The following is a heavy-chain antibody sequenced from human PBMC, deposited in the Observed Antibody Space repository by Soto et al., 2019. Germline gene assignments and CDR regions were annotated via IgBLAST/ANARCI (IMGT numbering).Heavy chain of an antibody. D-gene: IGHD3-10*01. J-gene: IGHJ6*02. CDR1: GFTFSSYA. Sequence: QVQLVESGGGVVQPGRSLRLSCAASGFTFSSYAMHWVRQAPGKGLECVAVISYDGSNKYYADSVKGRFTISRDNSNNTLYLQMNSLRAEDTAVYYCARDPGYTVLLWFGEFLGMDVWGQGTTVTVSS. CDR3: ARDPGYTVLLWFGEFLGMDV. CDR2: ISYDGSNK. V-gene: IGHV3-30-3*01.